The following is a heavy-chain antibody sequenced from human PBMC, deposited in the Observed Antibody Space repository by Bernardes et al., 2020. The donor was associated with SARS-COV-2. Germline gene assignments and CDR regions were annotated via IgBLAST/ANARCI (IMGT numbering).Heavy chain of an antibody. CDR3: ARSKAGGY. D-gene: IGHD3-10*01. CDR1: GFNFSDYW. V-gene: IGHV3-7*01. J-gene: IGHJ4*02. Sequence: GSLRLSCLASGFNFSDYWMTWVRQRPGRGLEWVGNIDQDGSERHYAESVKGRFTISRDNSQKSVFLQMDRLRGDDTAVYYCARSKAGGYWGQGTLVTVSS. CDR2: IDQDGSER.